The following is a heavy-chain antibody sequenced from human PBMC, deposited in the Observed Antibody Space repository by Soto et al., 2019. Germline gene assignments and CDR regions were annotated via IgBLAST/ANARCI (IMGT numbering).Heavy chain of an antibody. CDR1: GYPFTGYY. CDR2: INPASGGT. J-gene: IGHJ4*02. V-gene: IGHV1-2*02. CDR3: ARDGAAVGTFWL. Sequence: XPVKVSSKASGYPFTGYYIHWLRQAPGQGLEWMGWINPASGGTNYARRFQGRVTMTRDTSITTAYMDLRRLRSDDTAMYYCARDGAAVGTFWLWGQGALVTVSS. D-gene: IGHD6-13*01.